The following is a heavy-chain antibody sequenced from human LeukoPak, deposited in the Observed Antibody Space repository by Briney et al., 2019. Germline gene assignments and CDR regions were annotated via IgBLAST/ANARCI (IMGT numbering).Heavy chain of an antibody. CDR3: ARDGIAAADRTDY. D-gene: IGHD6-13*01. J-gene: IGHJ4*02. CDR1: GGSINSGVYY. Sequence: SETLSLTCTVSGGSINSGVYYWSWIRQPAGKGLEWIGRIYTNGNSDYDPSLESRVTISLDTSKNQFSLRLNSVTAADTAVYYCARDGIAAADRTDYWGQGTLVTVSS. V-gene: IGHV4-61*02. CDR2: IYTNGNS.